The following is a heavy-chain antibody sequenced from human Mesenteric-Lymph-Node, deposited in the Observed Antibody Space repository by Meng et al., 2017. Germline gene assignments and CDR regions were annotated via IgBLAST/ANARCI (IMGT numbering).Heavy chain of an antibody. Sequence: GGSLRLSCKGSGYNFTNYWIGWVRQMPGKGLEWMGIIYPDDSDTRYSPSFQGQVTISADKSITTAYLQWSSLKASDTAMYYCARRSEGYCSGNNCYAGYFFDYWGQGTLVTVSS. CDR2: IYPDDSDT. V-gene: IGHV5-51*01. D-gene: IGHD2-2*01. CDR3: ARRSEGYCSGNNCYAGYFFDY. CDR1: GYNFTNYW. J-gene: IGHJ4*02.